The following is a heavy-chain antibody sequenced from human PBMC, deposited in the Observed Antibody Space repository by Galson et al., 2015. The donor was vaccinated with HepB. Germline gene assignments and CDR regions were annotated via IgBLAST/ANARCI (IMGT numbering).Heavy chain of an antibody. V-gene: IGHV1-69*13. Sequence: SVKVSCKASGGTFSSYAISWVRQAPGQGLEWMGGIIPIFGTANYAQKFQGRVTITADESTSTAYMELSSLRSEDTAVYYCARDFAEAGITVFGVVQNPFDPWGQGTLVTVSS. CDR3: ARDFAEAGITVFGVVQNPFDP. D-gene: IGHD3-3*01. J-gene: IGHJ5*02. CDR2: IIPIFGTA. CDR1: GGTFSSYA.